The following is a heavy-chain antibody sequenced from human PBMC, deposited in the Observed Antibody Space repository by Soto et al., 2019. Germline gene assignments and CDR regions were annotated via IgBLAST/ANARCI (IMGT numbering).Heavy chain of an antibody. Sequence: GGSLRLSCAASGFTFSSYGMHWVRQAPGKGLEWVAVIWYDGSNKYYADSVKGRFTISRDNSKNTLYLQMNSLRAEDTAVYYCARSYCSGGSCYWSDYWGQGTLVTVSS. CDR1: GFTFSSYG. CDR2: IWYDGSNK. J-gene: IGHJ4*02. CDR3: ARSYCSGGSCYWSDY. V-gene: IGHV3-33*01. D-gene: IGHD2-15*01.